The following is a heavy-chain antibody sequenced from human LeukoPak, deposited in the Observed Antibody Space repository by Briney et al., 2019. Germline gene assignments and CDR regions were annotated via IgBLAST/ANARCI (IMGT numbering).Heavy chain of an antibody. V-gene: IGHV3-13*01. D-gene: IGHD1-1*01. CDR2: IGTADDT. CDR3: ARDWQLYGVDV. CDR1: GFIFRSYD. J-gene: IGHJ6*02. Sequence: GVSLRLSCAASGFIFRSYDMHWVRRPTGKGLEWVSTIGTADDTYYPDSMKCRFTISRDNAKNSLYLQMNSLRVEDTAVYYCARDWQLYGVDVWGQGTTVTVSS.